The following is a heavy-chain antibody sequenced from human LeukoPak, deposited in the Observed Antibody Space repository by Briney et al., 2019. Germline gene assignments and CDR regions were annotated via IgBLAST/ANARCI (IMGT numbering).Heavy chain of an antibody. CDR2: FDPEDGET. D-gene: IGHD1-26*01. CDR1: GYTFTGYY. V-gene: IGHV1-24*01. Sequence: ASVKVSCKASGYTFTGYYMHWVRQAPGKGLEWMGGFDPEDGETIYAQKFQGRVTMTEDTSRDTAYMELSSLRSEDTAVYYCATVDSGSLRGDDYWGQGTLVTVSS. CDR3: ATVDSGSLRGDDY. J-gene: IGHJ4*02.